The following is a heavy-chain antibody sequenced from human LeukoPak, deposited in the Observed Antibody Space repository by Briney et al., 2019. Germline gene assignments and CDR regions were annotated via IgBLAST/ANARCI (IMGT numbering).Heavy chain of an antibody. D-gene: IGHD1-26*01. Sequence: VSYISSSSSTIYYADSVKGRFTISRDNAKNSLYLQMNSLRAEDTAVYYCANFRGSCWGDWGQGTLVTVSS. CDR3: ANFRGSCWGD. CDR2: ISSSSSTI. J-gene: IGHJ4*02. V-gene: IGHV3-48*01.